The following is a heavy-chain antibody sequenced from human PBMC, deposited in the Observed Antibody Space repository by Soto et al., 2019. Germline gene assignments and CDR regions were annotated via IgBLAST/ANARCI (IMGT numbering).Heavy chain of an antibody. V-gene: IGHV4-31*03. D-gene: IGHD3-3*01. CDR3: ASVKIRFTFFGVVIISAFDY. CDR2: IYYSGST. Sequence: SETLSLTCTVSGGSISSGGYYWSWIRQHPGKGLEWIGYIYYSGSTYYNPSLNSRVTISVDTSKNQFSLKLSSVTAADTAVYYCASVKIRFTFFGVVIISAFDYWGWGTLVTVSS. CDR1: GGSISSGGYY. J-gene: IGHJ4*02.